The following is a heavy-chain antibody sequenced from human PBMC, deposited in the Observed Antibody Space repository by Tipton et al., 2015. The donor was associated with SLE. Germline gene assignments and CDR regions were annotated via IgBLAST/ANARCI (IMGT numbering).Heavy chain of an antibody. D-gene: IGHD5-18*01. CDR3: ARDSAYTAASDS. CDR1: GFTFSSYG. Sequence: SLRLSCAASGFTFSSYGMHWVRRAPGKGLEWVAVIWYDGSNKYYADSVRGRFSISRDNAKNSVYLQMNRLRVEDTALYYCARDSAYTAASDSWGRGTLVTVSS. CDR2: IWYDGSNK. J-gene: IGHJ4*02. V-gene: IGHV3-33*01.